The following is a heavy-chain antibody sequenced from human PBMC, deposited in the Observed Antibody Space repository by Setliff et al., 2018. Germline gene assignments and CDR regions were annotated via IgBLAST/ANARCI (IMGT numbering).Heavy chain of an antibody. CDR2: IYPGDSNV. D-gene: IGHD3-22*01. J-gene: IGHJ5*02. CDR1: GYSFANYW. CDR3: ARHNCYDA. V-gene: IGHV5-51*01. Sequence: PGESLKISCKGSGYSFANYWIAWVRQMPGKGLEWMGIIYPGDSNVRYSPSFQGQVTIAADKSTSTAYLQWSSLRTSDTAIYYCARHNCYDAWGQGTLVTVSS.